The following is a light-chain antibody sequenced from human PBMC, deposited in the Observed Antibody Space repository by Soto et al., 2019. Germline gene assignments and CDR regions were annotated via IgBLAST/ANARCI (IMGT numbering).Light chain of an antibody. CDR1: QSVSSY. Sequence: EIVLTQSPATLSLSPGERATLSCRASQSVSSYLTWYQQKPGQAPRLLIYDASNRATGIPARFSGSGSGTDFTLTISSLEPEDFAIYYCQHRSNWPWTFGQGTKVEIK. J-gene: IGKJ1*01. CDR2: DAS. V-gene: IGKV3-11*01. CDR3: QHRSNWPWT.